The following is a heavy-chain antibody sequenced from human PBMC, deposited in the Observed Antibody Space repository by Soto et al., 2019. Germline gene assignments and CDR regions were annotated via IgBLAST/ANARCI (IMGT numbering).Heavy chain of an antibody. Sequence: PSETLSLTCTVSGGSISSGGYYWSWIRQHPGKGLEWIGYIYYSGSTYYNPSLKSRVTISLDTSKNQFSLELTSVTAADTAIYYCARARQYYDCELDPWGQGTLVTVSS. D-gene: IGHD3-9*01. CDR3: ARARQYYDCELDP. J-gene: IGHJ5*02. V-gene: IGHV4-31*03. CDR1: GGSISSGGYY. CDR2: IYYSGST.